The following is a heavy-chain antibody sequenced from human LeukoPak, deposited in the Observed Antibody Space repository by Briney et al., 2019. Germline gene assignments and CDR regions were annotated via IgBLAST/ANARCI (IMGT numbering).Heavy chain of an antibody. CDR3: AREGTGTLLKDFDS. J-gene: IGHJ4*02. D-gene: IGHD1-1*01. CDR1: GFTFSDHF. Sequence: ASMKVSCKSSGFTFSDHFIHWVRQAPGQGLEGMASISPHTTSRTSAEKFQGRVPLTRDTSMSTVYMELTGLTSDDTAVYYCAREGTGTLLKDFDSWGQGTLVTVSS. V-gene: IGHV1-2*02. CDR2: ISPHTTSR.